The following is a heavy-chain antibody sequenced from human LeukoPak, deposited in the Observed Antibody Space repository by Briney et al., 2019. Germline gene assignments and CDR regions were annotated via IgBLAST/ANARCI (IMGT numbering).Heavy chain of an antibody. D-gene: IGHD1-20*01. CDR2: IDPSGTAL. J-gene: IGHJ4*02. V-gene: IGHV3-11*01. Sequence: PGGSLRLSYAASGFTIRDYVMSWVRQAPRKGLEWVSYIDPSGTALYDADSVKGRFTVSRDNGKNSLSLQLRSLRAEDTALYYCARAAYNWNWGQGTLVTVSS. CDR3: ARAAYNWN. CDR1: GFTIRDYV.